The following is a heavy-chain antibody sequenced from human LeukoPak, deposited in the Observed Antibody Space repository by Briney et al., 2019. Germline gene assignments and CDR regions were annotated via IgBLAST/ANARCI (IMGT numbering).Heavy chain of an antibody. CDR3: ARPKYYYDSSGYFVQYYFDY. V-gene: IGHV1-2*02. CDR2: INPNSGGT. D-gene: IGHD3-22*01. J-gene: IGHJ4*02. Sequence: SVRVSCKASGYTFTGYYMHWVRQAPGQGLEWMGWINPNSGGTNYAQKFQGRVTMTRDTPISTAYMELSRLRSDDTAVYYCARPKYYYDSSGYFVQYYFDYWGQGTLVTVSS. CDR1: GYTFTGYY.